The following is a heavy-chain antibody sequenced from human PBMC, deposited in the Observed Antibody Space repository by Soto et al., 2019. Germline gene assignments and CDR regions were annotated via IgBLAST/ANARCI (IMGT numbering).Heavy chain of an antibody. CDR2: INASNGNT. CDR1: GSTVTSYG. J-gene: IGHJ5*02. CDR3: ARVLPPFAP. Sequence: QVQLVQSGAEVKKPGASVKVSCKASGSTVTSYGICWVRQATGQGLEWMGWINASNGNTNYAQKLQGRVTMTTDTSTSTAYMDIRSLRSADTAVYYCARVLPPFAPWGQGTLVTVSS. V-gene: IGHV1-18*01.